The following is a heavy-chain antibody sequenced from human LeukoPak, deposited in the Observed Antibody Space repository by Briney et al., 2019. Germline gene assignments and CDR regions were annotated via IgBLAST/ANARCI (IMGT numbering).Heavy chain of an antibody. D-gene: IGHD6-19*01. CDR2: IWHTGST. J-gene: IGHJ4*02. CDR3: ARITDLSVATDY. Sequence: SETLSLTCTVSGYSLNSGYYWGWIRQPPGKGLEWIGSIWHTGSTYYNPSLKSRVTISVDTSKNQFSLKLTSVTAADTAVYYCARITDLSVATDYWGQGTLVTVSS. CDR1: GYSLNSGYY. V-gene: IGHV4-38-2*02.